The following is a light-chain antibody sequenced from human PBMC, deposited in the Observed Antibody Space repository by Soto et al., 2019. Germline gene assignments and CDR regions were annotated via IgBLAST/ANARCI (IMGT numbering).Light chain of an antibody. J-gene: IGLJ2*01. CDR2: DVN. CDR3: CSYAGGYTLGVV. V-gene: IGLV2-11*01. Sequence: QSALTQPRSVSGSPGQSVTISCTGTSSDVGGYNYVSWYQQHPGKAPKLMIYDVNKRPSGVPDRFSGSKSGNTASLTITGLQAEDEADYYCCSYAGGYTLGVVFGGGTQLTVL. CDR1: SSDVGGYNY.